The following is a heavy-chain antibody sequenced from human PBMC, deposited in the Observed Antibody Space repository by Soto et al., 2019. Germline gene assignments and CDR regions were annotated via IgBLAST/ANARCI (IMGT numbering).Heavy chain of an antibody. CDR3: ARDEASSSRYSRPSCIRSNSTYHGMQV. CDR1: GGTFSSYA. J-gene: IGHJ6*02. CDR2: IIPIFGTA. Sequence: SVKVSCKASGGTFSSYAISWVRQAPGQGLEWMGGIIPIFGTANYAQKFQGRVTITADESTSTAYMELSSLRSEDTAVYYCARDEASSSRYSRPSCIRSNSTYHGMQVRSQGTTVTV. D-gene: IGHD6-13*01. V-gene: IGHV1-69*13.